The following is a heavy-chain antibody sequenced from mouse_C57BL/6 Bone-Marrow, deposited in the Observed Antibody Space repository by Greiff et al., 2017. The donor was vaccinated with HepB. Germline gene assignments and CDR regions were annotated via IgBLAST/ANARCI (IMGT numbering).Heavy chain of an antibody. Sequence: QVQLQQPGAELVMPGASVKLSCKASGYTFTSYWMHWVKQRPGQGLEWIGEIDPSDSYTNYNQKFKGKSTLTVDKSSSTAYMQLSSLTSEDSAVYYCARVTFFGIVTTGYCFDYWGQGTTLTVSS. CDR2: IDPSDSYT. CDR1: GYTFTSYW. V-gene: IGHV1-69*01. D-gene: IGHD2-5*01. J-gene: IGHJ2*01. CDR3: ARVTFFGIVTTGYCFDY.